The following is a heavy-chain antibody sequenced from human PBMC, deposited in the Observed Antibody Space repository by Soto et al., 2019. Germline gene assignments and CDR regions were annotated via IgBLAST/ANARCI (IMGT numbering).Heavy chain of an antibody. CDR2: INPNSGVT. CDR3: ARERGGATATLDYYYFYMDV. Sequence: QVQLXXSGAEVRKPXXXXTVSCRSSGDSFNDYYIHWVRQAPGQGLEWMGWINPNSGVTKYAQKFQGWVSMTRDTSIRTVYMQLSRLRSDDTAVYYCARERGGATATLDYYYFYMDVWGTGTTVTVSS. V-gene: IGHV1-2*04. J-gene: IGHJ6*03. D-gene: IGHD5-12*01. CDR1: GDSFNDYY.